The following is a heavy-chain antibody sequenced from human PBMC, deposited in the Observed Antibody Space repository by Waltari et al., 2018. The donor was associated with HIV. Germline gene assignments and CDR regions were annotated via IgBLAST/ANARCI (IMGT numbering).Heavy chain of an antibody. D-gene: IGHD2-2*01. CDR2: ISYDGSNK. Sequence: QVQLVESGGGVVQPGRSLRLSCAASGSTFSSYGMHWVRQAPGKGLEWVAVISYDGSNKYYADSVKGRFTISRDNSKNTLYLQMNSLRAEDTAVYYCAKGGGCSSTSCYCDYWGQGTLVTVSS. V-gene: IGHV3-30*18. J-gene: IGHJ4*02. CDR1: GSTFSSYG. CDR3: AKGGGCSSTSCYCDY.